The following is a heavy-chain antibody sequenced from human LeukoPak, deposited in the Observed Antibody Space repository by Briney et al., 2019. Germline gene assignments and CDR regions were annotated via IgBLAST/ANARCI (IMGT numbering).Heavy chain of an antibody. CDR1: RGSLIGYF. J-gene: IGHJ3*02. V-gene: IGHV4-34*01. CDR2: INHCEST. D-gene: IGHD3-9*01. Sequence: SETLSLTRVVYRGSLIGYFWSWIRQPPGKGVEWIGEINHCESTNYNPSLKSQDTIPVDTSKNQFSLKLRSVTAADTAVYYCAIGGPRGLLRYYGWIRPVWAFDIWGQGTMVTVSS. CDR3: AIGGPRGLLRYYGWIRPVWAFDI.